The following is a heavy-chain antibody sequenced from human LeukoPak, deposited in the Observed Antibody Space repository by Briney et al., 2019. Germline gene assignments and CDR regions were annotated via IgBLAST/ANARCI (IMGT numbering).Heavy chain of an antibody. CDR1: GLTLSNYG. V-gene: IGHV3-23*01. CDR2: LSYTGGGT. CDR3: AKRGVVIRVFLVGFHKEAYYFDS. D-gene: IGHD3-10*01. J-gene: IGHJ4*02. Sequence: GGSLRLSCAVSGLTLSNYGMRWVRQAPGKGLEWVAGLSYTGGGTNYADSVQGRFTISRDNPKNTLYLQMNSLRAEDTAVYFCAKRGVVIRVFLVGFHKEAYYFDSWGQGALVTVSS.